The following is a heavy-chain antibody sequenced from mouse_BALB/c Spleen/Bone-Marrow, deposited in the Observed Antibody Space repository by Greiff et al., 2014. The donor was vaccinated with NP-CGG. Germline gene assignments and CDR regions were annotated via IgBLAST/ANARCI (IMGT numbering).Heavy chain of an antibody. CDR2: FYPGSGSI. V-gene: IGHV1-62-2*01. Sequence: QVQLQQPGAELVKSGASVKLSCKASGYTFTEYTIHWVKQRSGQGLEWIGWFYPGSGSIKYNEKFKDKATLTADKSSSTVYMELSRLTSEDSAVYFCARHKVRYDEGYYAMDYWGQGTSVTVSS. J-gene: IGHJ4*01. CDR3: ARHKVRYDEGYYAMDY. D-gene: IGHD2-14*01. CDR1: GYTFTEYT.